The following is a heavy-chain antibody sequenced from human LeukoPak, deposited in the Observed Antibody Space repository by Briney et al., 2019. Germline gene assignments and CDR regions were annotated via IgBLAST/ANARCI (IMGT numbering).Heavy chain of an antibody. CDR2: ISSRTSDT. D-gene: IGHD1-1*01. V-gene: IGHV3-11*06. CDR3: TRVGSSGSVDY. Sequence: PGGSLRLSCAASGFTFSDYYMSWIRQAPGKGLEWVSYISSRTSDTNYVDSVKGRFTISRDNAMNSLYLQMNSLRAEDTAVYYCTRVGSSGSVDYWGQGTLVTVSS. J-gene: IGHJ4*02. CDR1: GFTFSDYY.